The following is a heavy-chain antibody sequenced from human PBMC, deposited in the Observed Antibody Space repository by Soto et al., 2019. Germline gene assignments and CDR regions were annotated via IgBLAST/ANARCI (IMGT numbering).Heavy chain of an antibody. J-gene: IGHJ4*02. CDR3: ASIAGPGTSHFDF. Sequence: SETLSLTCTVSGGSLGSSSYYWGWIRQSPGKGLEWIGNIYYSGNTFYNPSLKSRVTISVDTSKNQIYLHLSDVTAADTAIFYCASIAGPGTSHFDFWGQGTLVTVSS. CDR1: GGSLGSSSYY. D-gene: IGHD6-13*01. CDR2: IYYSGNT. V-gene: IGHV4-39*01.